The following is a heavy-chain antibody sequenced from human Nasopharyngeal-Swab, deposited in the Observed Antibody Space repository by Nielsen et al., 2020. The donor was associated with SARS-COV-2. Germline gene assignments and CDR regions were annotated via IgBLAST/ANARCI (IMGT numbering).Heavy chain of an antibody. D-gene: IGHD1-26*01. CDR1: GFTFSNYW. Sequence: GESLKISCAASGFTFSNYWMHWVRQAPGKGLVWVSRIKGDGSRTQYAESVKGRFTISRDNARNTLYLQINNLRVEDTAVYYCARPYSGSYYGAFDIWGQGTMVTVSS. J-gene: IGHJ3*02. CDR3: ARPYSGSYYGAFDI. CDR2: IKGDGSRT. V-gene: IGHV3-74*03.